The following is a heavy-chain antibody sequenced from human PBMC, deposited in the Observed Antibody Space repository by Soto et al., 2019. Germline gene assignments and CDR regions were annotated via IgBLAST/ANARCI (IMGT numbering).Heavy chain of an antibody. CDR3: ARDLWGYCGADCYPLDV. V-gene: IGHV4-59*01. Sequence: SETLSLTCTVSGGSISSYYWSWIRQPPGKGLEWIGYMYNTGSTIYNPSLKSRVTISVDTSKNQFSLKLNSVAAADTAVYYCARDLWGYCGADCYPLDVWGQGTTVTVSS. D-gene: IGHD2-21*02. J-gene: IGHJ6*02. CDR2: MYNTGST. CDR1: GGSISSYY.